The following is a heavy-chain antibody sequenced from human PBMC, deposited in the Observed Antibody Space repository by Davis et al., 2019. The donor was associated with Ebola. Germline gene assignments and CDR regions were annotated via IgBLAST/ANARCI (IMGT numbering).Heavy chain of an antibody. Sequence: PGGSRRPSCAASGLTCSSYRMNWVRQAQGKGLVWVSYISISSITIYYADSVKGRFTISRDNAKNSLYLQMNSLRAEDTAVYYCAVFCGGDCYNDNDAFDIWGQGTMVTVSS. CDR2: ISISSITI. J-gene: IGHJ3*02. CDR1: GLTCSSYR. CDR3: AVFCGGDCYNDNDAFDI. V-gene: IGHV3-48*04. D-gene: IGHD2-21*02.